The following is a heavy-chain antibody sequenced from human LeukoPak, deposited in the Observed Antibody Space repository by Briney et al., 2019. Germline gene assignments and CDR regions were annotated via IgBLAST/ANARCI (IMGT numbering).Heavy chain of an antibody. D-gene: IGHD4-17*01. CDR1: GFTFSSYG. V-gene: IGHV3-30*02. CDR3: AKLSGAYGDSRDY. CDR2: IRYDASHK. Sequence: GGSLRLSCAASGFTFSSYGMHWVRQAPGKGLEWVAFIRYDASHKYYRDSVKGRFTISRDNSKNTLYLQMDSLRPEDTAVYYCAKLSGAYGDSRDYWGQGTLVTVSS. J-gene: IGHJ4*02.